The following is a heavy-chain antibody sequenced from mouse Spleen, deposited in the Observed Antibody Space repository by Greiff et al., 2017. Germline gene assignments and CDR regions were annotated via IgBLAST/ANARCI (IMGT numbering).Heavy chain of an antibody. V-gene: IGHV5-9*04. Sequence: EVKLMESGGGLVKLGGSLKLSCAASGFTFSSYYMSWVRQTPEKRLEWVATISSGGGSTYYPDSVKGRFTISRDNAKNTLYLQMSSLNSEDTAVYYCARARGSSYAMDYWGQGTSVTVSS. CDR3: ARARGSSYAMDY. J-gene: IGHJ4*01. CDR1: GFTFSSYY. CDR2: ISSGGGST. D-gene: IGHD3-3*01.